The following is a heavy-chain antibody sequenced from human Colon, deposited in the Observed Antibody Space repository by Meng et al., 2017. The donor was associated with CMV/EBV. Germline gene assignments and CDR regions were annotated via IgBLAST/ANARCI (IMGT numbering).Heavy chain of an antibody. Sequence: SETLSLTCSVSGYSISSGHYWGWIRQAPGKDLEWIGSVYHSGSTYYNPSLKSRVTISVDTSKNQFSLKLSSVTAADTAVYYCARGGWYPGFWGQGTLVTVSS. J-gene: IGHJ4*02. CDR2: VYHSGST. V-gene: IGHV4-38-2*02. CDR3: ARGGWYPGF. D-gene: IGHD6-19*01. CDR1: GYSISSGHY.